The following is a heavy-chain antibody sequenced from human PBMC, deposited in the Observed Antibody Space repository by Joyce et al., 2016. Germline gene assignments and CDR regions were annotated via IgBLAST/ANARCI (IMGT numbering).Heavy chain of an antibody. J-gene: IGHJ4*02. CDR1: GFPFSGYS. Sequence: EVQLVESGGGLVKLGGSLRLSCAASGFPFSGYSMSWVRQAPGKGLDWVSSLSSSSSYINYTDSVKGRFTIARDNAKNSLYLQMNSLRVEDTAVYYCARSSYTNGIFDYWGQGTLVTVSS. CDR2: LSSSSSYI. CDR3: ARSSYTNGIFDY. D-gene: IGHD2-8*01. V-gene: IGHV3-21*01.